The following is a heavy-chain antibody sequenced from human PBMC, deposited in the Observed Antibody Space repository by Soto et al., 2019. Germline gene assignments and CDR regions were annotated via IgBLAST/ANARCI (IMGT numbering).Heavy chain of an antibody. V-gene: IGHV4-4*07. CDR3: SRVPVAVASTEHYYRLDV. J-gene: IGHJ6*02. D-gene: IGHD2-21*01. CDR1: GVSITSYS. CDR2: INTDGLS. Sequence: PSGTLDLTCTVSGVSITSYSWSLIRQSAGGGLEGMWRINTDGLSTYSPAFKSRLTRSLDTSKNPVSLRLISVTAADTAVYFCSRVPVAVASTEHYYRLDVWGQGTTVTAS.